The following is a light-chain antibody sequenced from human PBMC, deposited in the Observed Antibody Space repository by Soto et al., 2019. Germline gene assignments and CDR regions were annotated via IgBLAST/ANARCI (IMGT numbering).Light chain of an antibody. V-gene: IGKV3-20*01. CDR1: QSVSSNY. Sequence: EIVLTQSPGTLPLSPGERATLSCRASQSVSSNYLVWYQQKPGQAPRPLIYGASSRATGIPDRFSDSGSGTDFTLPISRLEPEDFAVYYCQQYANSPFTFGQGTKLEIK. CDR3: QQYANSPFT. J-gene: IGKJ2*01. CDR2: GAS.